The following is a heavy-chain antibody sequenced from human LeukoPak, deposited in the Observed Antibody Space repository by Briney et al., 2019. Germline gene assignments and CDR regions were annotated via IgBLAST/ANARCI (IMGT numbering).Heavy chain of an antibody. D-gene: IGHD3-9*01. V-gene: IGHV3-23*01. CDR2: ISGGGGST. Sequence: GGSLRLSCAASRFTFSSYAMSWVRQAPGKGLEWVSVISGGGGSTYYADSVKGRFTISRDNSKNTLYLQMNSLRAEDTAVYYCAKEGYYDILSGSQAEGFMDVWGEGTAVTVSS. CDR3: AKEGYYDILSGSQAEGFMDV. CDR1: RFTFSSYA. J-gene: IGHJ6*03.